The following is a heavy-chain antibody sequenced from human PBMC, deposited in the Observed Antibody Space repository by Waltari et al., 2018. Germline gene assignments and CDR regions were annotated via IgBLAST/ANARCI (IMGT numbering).Heavy chain of an antibody. D-gene: IGHD4-4*01. CDR1: GVTFSSFA. V-gene: IGHV1-69*13. CDR3: ARGEGVGMTTVTD. J-gene: IGHJ4*02. Sequence: QVQLVQSGAEVKKPGSSVKVSCKASGVTFSSFAISWVRQPPGQGLEWMGRIIAIFGTANYAQKFQGRVTITADKSTSTAYMELSSLRSEDTAVYYCARGEGVGMTTVTDWGQGTLVTVSS. CDR2: IIAIFGTA.